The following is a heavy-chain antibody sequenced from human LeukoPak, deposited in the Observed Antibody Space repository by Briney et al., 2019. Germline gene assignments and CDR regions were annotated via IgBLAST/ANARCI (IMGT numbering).Heavy chain of an antibody. CDR2: ISDSGGRT. CDR1: GFTISSYA. CDR3: AKRGVVIRVILVGFHKEAYYFDS. J-gene: IGHJ4*02. D-gene: IGHD3-22*01. Sequence: GGSLRLSCAASGFTISSYAMSWVRQAPGKGLEWVAGISDSGGRTNYADSVKGRFTISRDNPKNTLYLQMNSLRAEDTAVYFCAKRGVVIRVILVGFHKEAYYFDSWGQGALVTVSS. V-gene: IGHV3-23*01.